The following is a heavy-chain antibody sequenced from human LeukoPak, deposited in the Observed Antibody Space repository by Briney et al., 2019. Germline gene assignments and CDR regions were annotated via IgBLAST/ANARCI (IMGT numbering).Heavy chain of an antibody. Sequence: GRSLRLSCAASGFTFSSYAMHWVRQAPGKGLKGVAVISYDGSNKYYADSVKGRFTISRDNSKNTLYLQMNSLRAEDTAVYYCSRGNNWAFDYWGQGTLVTVSS. V-gene: IGHV3-30-3*01. J-gene: IGHJ4*02. CDR2: ISYDGSNK. CDR3: SRGNNWAFDY. D-gene: IGHD1-1*01. CDR1: GFTFSSYA.